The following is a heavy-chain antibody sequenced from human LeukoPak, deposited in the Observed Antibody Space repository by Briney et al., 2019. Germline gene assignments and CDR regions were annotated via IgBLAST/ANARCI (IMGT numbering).Heavy chain of an antibody. CDR2: IYYSGST. J-gene: IGHJ4*02. Sequence: PSQTLSLTCTVSGGSISSGGYYWSWIRQPPGKGLEWIGYIYYSGSTYYNPSLKSRVTISVDTSKNQFSLKLSSVTAADTAVYYCAGPGGYNDPLFDYWGQGTLVTVSS. V-gene: IGHV4-30-4*08. CDR3: AGPGGYNDPLFDY. CDR1: GGSISSGGYY. D-gene: IGHD5-24*01.